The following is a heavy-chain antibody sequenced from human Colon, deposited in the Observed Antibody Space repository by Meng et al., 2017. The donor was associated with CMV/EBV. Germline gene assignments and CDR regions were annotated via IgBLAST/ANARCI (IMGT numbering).Heavy chain of an antibody. J-gene: IGHJ4*02. Sequence: VEMGESGGGLVQSGGSLGLSCAASGFTFSSKWMHWVRQGPGKGLVWVSRINTDGSTTYYADSVKGRFTISRDNAKNTLYLQMNSLRVEDTAVYYCASRDYWGQGTLVTVSS. CDR2: INTDGSTT. CDR1: GFTFSSKW. CDR3: ASRDY. V-gene: IGHV3-74*01.